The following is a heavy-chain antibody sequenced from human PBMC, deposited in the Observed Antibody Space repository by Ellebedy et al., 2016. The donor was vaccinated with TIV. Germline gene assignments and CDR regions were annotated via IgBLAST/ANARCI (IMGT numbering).Heavy chain of an antibody. D-gene: IGHD2-2*01. CDR3: ARSWDIVVVPAATFDY. CDR1: GYTFTSYD. J-gene: IGHJ4*02. V-gene: IGHV1-2*02. CDR2: INPNSGGT. Sequence: ASVKVSXKASGYTFTSYDINWVRQASGQGLEWMGWINPNSGGTNYAQKFQGRVTMTRDTSISTAYMELSRLRSDDTAVYYCARSWDIVVVPAATFDYWGQGTLVTVSS.